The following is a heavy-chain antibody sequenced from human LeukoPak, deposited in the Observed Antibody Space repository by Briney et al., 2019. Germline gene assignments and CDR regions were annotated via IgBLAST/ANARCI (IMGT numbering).Heavy chain of an antibody. CDR1: GFTFSSYG. Sequence: ARSLRLSCAASGFTFSSYGMHWGRQAPGNGLEWVAVISYDGSNKYYADSVKDRFTISRDNSKNTLYLQMNSLRAEDTAVYSCAKGSRGVGATVGGAYGGQEPWSPSPQ. V-gene: IGHV3-30*18. D-gene: IGHD1-26*01. CDR3: AKGSRGVGATVGGAY. J-gene: IGHJ4*02. CDR2: ISYDGSNK.